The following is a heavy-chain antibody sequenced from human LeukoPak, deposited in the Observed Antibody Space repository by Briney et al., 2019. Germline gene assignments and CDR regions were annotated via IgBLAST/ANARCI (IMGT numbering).Heavy chain of an antibody. J-gene: IGHJ5*02. D-gene: IGHD3-9*01. CDR3: ARLRYFDWLLYPPRGTNWFDP. Sequence: SETLSLTCTVSGGSISSYYWTWVRQPAGTGREWIGRIYTSGSTNYNPSLKRRVTMSVDTSKNQFSLKLRSLTAADTAVYYCARLRYFDWLLYPPRGTNWFDPWGQGTLVTVSS. CDR1: GGSISSYY. CDR2: IYTSGST. V-gene: IGHV4-4*07.